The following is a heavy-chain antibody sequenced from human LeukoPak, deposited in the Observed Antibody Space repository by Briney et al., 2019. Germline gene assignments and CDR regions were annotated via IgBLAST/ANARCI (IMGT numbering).Heavy chain of an antibody. Sequence: GGSLRLSCAASGFTFNNYAMTWVRQAPGKGLEWVSTISGYGGSTYYADSVKGRFSISRDNSKNTLHLQMNSLRVEDTAVYYCATLIDAPPNWFDPWGQGTLVTVSS. CDR1: GFTFNNYA. CDR2: ISGYGGST. J-gene: IGHJ5*02. D-gene: IGHD2/OR15-2a*01. V-gene: IGHV3-23*01. CDR3: ATLIDAPPNWFDP.